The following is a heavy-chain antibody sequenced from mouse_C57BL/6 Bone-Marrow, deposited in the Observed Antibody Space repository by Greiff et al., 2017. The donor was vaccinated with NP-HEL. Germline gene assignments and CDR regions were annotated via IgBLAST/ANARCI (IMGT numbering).Heavy chain of an antibody. D-gene: IGHD2-3*01. Sequence: EVQLQQSGAELVRPGASVKLSCTASGFNIKDYYMHWVKQRPEQGLEWIGRIDPEDGGTEYAPKFQGKATMTVDTSSNTAYLPLSSLTSEDTAVYYCTILVTCSYWYFDVWGTGTTVTVSS. CDR2: IDPEDGGT. CDR1: GFNIKDYY. J-gene: IGHJ1*03. V-gene: IGHV14-1*01. CDR3: TILVTCSYWYFDV.